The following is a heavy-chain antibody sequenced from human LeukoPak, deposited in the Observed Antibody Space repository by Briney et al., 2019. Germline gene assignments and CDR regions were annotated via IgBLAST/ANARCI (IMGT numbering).Heavy chain of an antibody. Sequence: PGGSLRLSCAASGFTFSSYAMSWVRQAPGKGLEWVSAISGSGGSTYYADSVKGRFTISRDNSKNTLYLQMNSLRAEDTAVYYCATQGSGCYYEYFQHWGQGTLVTVSS. CDR3: ATQGSGCYYEYFQH. D-gene: IGHD3-22*01. CDR2: ISGSGGST. CDR1: GFTFSSYA. J-gene: IGHJ1*01. V-gene: IGHV3-23*01.